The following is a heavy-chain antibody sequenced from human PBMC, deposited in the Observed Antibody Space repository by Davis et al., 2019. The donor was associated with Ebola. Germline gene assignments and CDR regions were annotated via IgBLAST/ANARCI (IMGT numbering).Heavy chain of an antibody. V-gene: IGHV1-2*02. CDR1: GYTFTGYY. CDR2: INPNSGGT. Sequence: ASVKVSCKASGYTFTGYYMHWVRQAPGQGLEWMGWINPNSGGTNYSQKFQGRVTITRDTSASTAYMELSSLRSEDTAVYYCARLMELPMDYYYYGMDVWGQGTTVTVSS. D-gene: IGHD1-7*01. CDR3: ARLMELPMDYYYYGMDV. J-gene: IGHJ6*02.